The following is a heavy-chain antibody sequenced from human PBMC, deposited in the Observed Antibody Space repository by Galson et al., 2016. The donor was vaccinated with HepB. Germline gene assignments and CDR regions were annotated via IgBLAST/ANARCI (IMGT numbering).Heavy chain of an antibody. CDR3: ARDLTPRGFSYSF. D-gene: IGHD3-10*01. Sequence: SLRLSCAASGFNFNDFSMNWIRQAPGKGLEWLSYISATGSRILYAHSVKGRFTISKDKAKLSLYLQMSSLRVEDTAVYYCARDLTPRGFSYSFWGQGTLVAVSS. J-gene: IGHJ1*01. CDR2: ISATGSRI. CDR1: GFNFNDFS. V-gene: IGHV3-48*01.